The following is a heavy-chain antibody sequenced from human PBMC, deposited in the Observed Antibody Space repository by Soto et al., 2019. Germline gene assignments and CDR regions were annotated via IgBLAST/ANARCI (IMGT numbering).Heavy chain of an antibody. Sequence: EVQLQESGGGLVQPGGSLRLSCAASGFSFTTYAMSWVRQAPGKGLEWVSGISGSGGTTYYADSVKGRFTISRDSLKNTLYLHMSSLRAEDTAFYFCAKEGSYDYGDFRGQGTLITVSS. D-gene: IGHD2-21*01. CDR3: AKEGSYDYGDF. CDR2: ISGSGGTT. J-gene: IGHJ4*02. V-gene: IGHV3-23*01. CDR1: GFSFTTYA.